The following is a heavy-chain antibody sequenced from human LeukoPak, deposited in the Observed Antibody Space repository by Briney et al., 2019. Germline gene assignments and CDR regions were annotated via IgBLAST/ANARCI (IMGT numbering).Heavy chain of an antibody. J-gene: IGHJ4*02. CDR2: ISYDGSNK. D-gene: IGHD5-18*01. Sequence: GGSLRLSCAASGFTFSSYGMHWVPQAPGKGLKGGAVISYDGSNKYYADSVKGRFTISRDNSKNTLYLQMNSLRAEDTAVYYCAKDPGSMVTGFDYWGQGTLVTVSS. CDR1: GFTFSSYG. V-gene: IGHV3-30*18. CDR3: AKDPGSMVTGFDY.